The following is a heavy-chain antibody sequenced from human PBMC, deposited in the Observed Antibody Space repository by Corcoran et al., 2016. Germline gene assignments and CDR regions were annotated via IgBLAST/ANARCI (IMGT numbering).Heavy chain of an antibody. J-gene: IGHJ6*02. V-gene: IGHV4-4*02. D-gene: IGHD6-19*01. CDR3: ARDRGDSSGWYRPYGMDV. Sequence: QVQLQESGPGLVKPSGTLSLTCAVSGGSISSSNWWSWVRQPPGKGLEWIGEIYHSGSTNYNPSLKSRVTISVDKSKNQFSLKLSSVTAADTAVYYCARDRGDSSGWYRPYGMDVWGQGTTVTVSS. CDR2: IYHSGST. CDR1: GGSISSSNW.